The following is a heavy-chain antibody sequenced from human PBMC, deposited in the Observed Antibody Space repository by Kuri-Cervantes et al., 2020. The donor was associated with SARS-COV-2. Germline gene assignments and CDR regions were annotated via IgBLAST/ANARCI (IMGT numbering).Heavy chain of an antibody. CDR3: ARGRIAAPLDY. J-gene: IGHJ4*02. V-gene: IGHV1-8*02. D-gene: IGHD6-13*01. Sequence: ASVKVSCKASGGTFSSYTINWVRQATGQGLEWMGWMNPNSGNTGYAQKFQGRVTMTRNTSISTAYMELSSPRSEDTAVYYCARGRIAAPLDYWGQGTLVTVSS. CDR2: MNPNSGNT. CDR1: GGTFSSYT.